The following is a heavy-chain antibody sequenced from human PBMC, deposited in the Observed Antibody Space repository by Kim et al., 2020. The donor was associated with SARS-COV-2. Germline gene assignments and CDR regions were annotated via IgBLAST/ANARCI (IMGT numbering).Heavy chain of an antibody. CDR1: GFTFSSYG. Sequence: GGSLRLSCAASGFTFSSYGMHWVRQAPGKGLEWVAVIWYDGSNKYYADSVKGRFTISRDNSKNTLYLQMNSLRAEDTAVYYCARDDIVLMVYAINYGMDVWGQGTTVTVSS. CDR2: IWYDGSNK. D-gene: IGHD2-8*01. CDR3: ARDDIVLMVYAINYGMDV. J-gene: IGHJ6*02. V-gene: IGHV3-33*01.